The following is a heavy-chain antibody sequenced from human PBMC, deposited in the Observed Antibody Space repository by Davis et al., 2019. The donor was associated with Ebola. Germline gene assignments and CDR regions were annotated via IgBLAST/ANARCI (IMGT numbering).Heavy chain of an antibody. CDR3: ARNLSGNDYGYMDV. V-gene: IGHV3-23*01. J-gene: IGHJ6*03. CDR1: GFTFSGFA. D-gene: IGHD1-26*01. CDR2: ISDHGYSS. Sequence: PGGSLRLSCTASGFTFSGFAMNWVRQAPGKGLEWVSSISDHGYSSDYADSVKGRFTISRDNSKNTVFLQMNRLTAEDTAIYFCARNLSGNDYGYMDVWGKGTTVIVSS.